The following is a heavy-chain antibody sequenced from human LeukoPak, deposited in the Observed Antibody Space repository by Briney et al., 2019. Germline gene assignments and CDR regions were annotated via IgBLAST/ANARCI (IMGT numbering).Heavy chain of an antibody. J-gene: IGHJ4*02. CDR3: AKDSRLDLYSGHAGVDS. V-gene: IGHV3-23*01. CDR1: GFTFSSYA. D-gene: IGHD5-12*01. Sequence: GGSLRLSCAASGFTFSSYAMSWVRQAPGKGLEWVSAISGSGGGTYYADSVKGRFTISRHNSKNTLYLQMNSLRAEDTAVYYCAKDSRLDLYSGHAGVDSWGQGTLVTVSS. CDR2: ISGSGGGT.